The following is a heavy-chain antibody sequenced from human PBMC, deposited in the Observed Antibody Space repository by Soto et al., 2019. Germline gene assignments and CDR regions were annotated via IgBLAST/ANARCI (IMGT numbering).Heavy chain of an antibody. V-gene: IGHV4-39*01. D-gene: IGHD3-22*01. CDR3: ARQNYDSSGTDFDY. CDR2: IYYSGST. CDR1: GGSISSSSYY. Sequence: QLQLQASGPGLVKPSETLSLTCTVSGGSISSSSYYWGWIRQPPGKGLEWIGSIYYSGSTYYNPSLKSRGTISVDTSKNQFSLKLSSVTAADTAVYYCARQNYDSSGTDFDYWGQGTLVTVSS. J-gene: IGHJ4*02.